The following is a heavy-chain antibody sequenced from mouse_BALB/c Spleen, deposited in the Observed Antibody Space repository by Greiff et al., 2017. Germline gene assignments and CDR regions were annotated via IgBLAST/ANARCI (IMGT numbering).Heavy chain of an antibody. Sequence: QVQLQQSGAELVKPGASVKLSCKTSGYTFTSYWIQWVKQRPGQGLGWIGEIFPGTGTTYYNEKFKGKATLTIDTSSSTAYMQLSSLTSEDSAVYCCAREGRGPFDYWGQGTTLTVSS. V-gene: IGHV1S132*01. CDR1: GYTFTSYW. CDR2: IFPGTGTT. CDR3: AREGRGPFDY. J-gene: IGHJ2*01. D-gene: IGHD3-3*01.